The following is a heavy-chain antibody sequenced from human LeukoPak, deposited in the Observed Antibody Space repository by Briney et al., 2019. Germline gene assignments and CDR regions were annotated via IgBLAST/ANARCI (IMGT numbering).Heavy chain of an antibody. J-gene: IGHJ6*03. Sequence: PGGSLRLSCAASGFTFSDYYMSWIRQAPGKGLEWVSYISSSGSTIYYADSVKGRFTISRDNAKNSLYLQMNSLRAEDTAVYYCARAKAAAANYYYYYMDVWGKGTTVTVSS. D-gene: IGHD6-13*01. CDR1: GFTFSDYY. CDR3: ARAKAAAANYYYYYMDV. V-gene: IGHV3-11*01. CDR2: ISSSGSTI.